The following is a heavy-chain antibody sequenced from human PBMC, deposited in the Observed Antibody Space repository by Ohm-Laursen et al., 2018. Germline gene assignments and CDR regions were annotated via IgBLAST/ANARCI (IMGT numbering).Heavy chain of an antibody. V-gene: IGHV1-2*02. D-gene: IGHD3-22*01. J-gene: IGHJ3*02. Sequence: ASVKVSCKASGYTFTGYYMHWVRQAPGQGLEWMGWINPNSGGTNYAQKFQGRVTMTRDTSISTAYMELSRLRSDDTAVYYCARGRIPYDNEGSDAFDIWGQGTMVTVSS. CDR3: ARGRIPYDNEGSDAFDI. CDR2: INPNSGGT. CDR1: GYTFTGYY.